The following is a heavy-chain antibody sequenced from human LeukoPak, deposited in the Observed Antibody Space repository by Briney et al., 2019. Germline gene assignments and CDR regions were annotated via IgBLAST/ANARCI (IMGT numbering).Heavy chain of an antibody. Sequence: ASVKVSCKASGYTFTSYGISWVRQAPGQGLEWMGWISAYNGNTNYAQKLQGRVTMTTDTSTSTAYVELRSLRSDDTAVYYCARDRPRPYYYYGMDVWGKGTTVTVSS. V-gene: IGHV1-18*04. CDR3: ARDRPRPYYYYGMDV. J-gene: IGHJ6*04. CDR2: ISAYNGNT. CDR1: GYTFTSYG.